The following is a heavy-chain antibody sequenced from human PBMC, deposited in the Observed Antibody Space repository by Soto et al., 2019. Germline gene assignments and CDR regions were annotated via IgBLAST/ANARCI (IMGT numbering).Heavy chain of an antibody. Sequence: QVQLVESGGGVVQPGRSLRLSCAASGFTFSSYAMHWVRQAPGKGLEWVAVISYDGSNKYNADSVKGRFTISRDNSKNTLYLQMNSLRAEDTAVYYCARDGDTANDNWGQGTLVTVSS. CDR3: ARDGDTANDN. CDR2: ISYDGSNK. V-gene: IGHV3-30-3*01. CDR1: GFTFSSYA. J-gene: IGHJ4*02. D-gene: IGHD5-18*01.